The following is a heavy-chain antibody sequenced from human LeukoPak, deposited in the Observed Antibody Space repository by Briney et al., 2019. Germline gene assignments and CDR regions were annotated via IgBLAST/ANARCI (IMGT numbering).Heavy chain of an antibody. CDR3: TRAGLAAAGDY. CDR2: INRDGSEK. CDR1: GFTFSSYW. D-gene: IGHD6-13*01. V-gene: IGHV3-7*05. J-gene: IGHJ4*02. Sequence: GGSLRLSCVASGFTFSSYWMTWVRQAPGKGLEWVANINRDGSEKYYVDSLKGRFTISRDNAKNSLYLQMNSLRAEDTAVYYCTRAGLAAAGDYWGQGTLVTVSS.